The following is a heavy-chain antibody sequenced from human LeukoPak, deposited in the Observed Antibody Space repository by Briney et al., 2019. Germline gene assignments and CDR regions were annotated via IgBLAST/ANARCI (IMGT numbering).Heavy chain of an antibody. D-gene: IGHD3-3*01. CDR1: GYTLTELS. CDR3: ATSGTVLRFLEWLLFPGLYGMDV. Sequence: GASVKVSCKVSGYTLTELSMHWVRQAPGQGLEWMGGFDPEDGETIYAQKFQGRVTMTEDTSTDTAYMELSSLRSEDTAVYYCATSGTVLRFLEWLLFPGLYGMDVWGQGTTVTVSS. V-gene: IGHV1-24*01. J-gene: IGHJ6*02. CDR2: FDPEDGET.